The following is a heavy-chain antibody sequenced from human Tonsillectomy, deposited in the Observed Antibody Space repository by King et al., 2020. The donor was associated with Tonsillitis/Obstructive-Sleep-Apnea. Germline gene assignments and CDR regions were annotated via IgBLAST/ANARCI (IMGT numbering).Heavy chain of an antibody. CDR1: GGSISSYY. CDR2: IYYSGST. Sequence: VQLQESGPGLVKPSETLSLTCTVSGGSISSYYWSWIRPPPGKGLEWIGYIYYSGSTNYNPSLKSRVTISVDTSKNQFSLKLSSVTAADTAVYYCARDLGGLGAFDIWGQGTMVTVSS. V-gene: IGHV4-59*01. J-gene: IGHJ3*02. D-gene: IGHD3/OR15-3a*01. CDR3: ARDLGGLGAFDI.